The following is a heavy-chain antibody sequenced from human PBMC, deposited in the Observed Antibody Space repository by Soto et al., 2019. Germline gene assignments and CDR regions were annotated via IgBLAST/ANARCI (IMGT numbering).Heavy chain of an antibody. V-gene: IGHV1-18*01. J-gene: IGHJ4*02. CDR1: GYTFSSYA. Sequence: QVQLVQSGAEVKKPGASVKVYCKASGYTFSSYAFSWVRQAPGQGLEWMGWISAYNGNTNNAKKFQGRVTMTTDTSTSTAYMELRSLRSDDTAVYYCARDVTPPDYWGQGTLVTVSS. CDR3: ARDVTPPDY. CDR2: ISAYNGNT.